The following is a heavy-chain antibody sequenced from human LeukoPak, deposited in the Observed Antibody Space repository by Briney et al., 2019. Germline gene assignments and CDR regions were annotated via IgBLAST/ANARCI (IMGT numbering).Heavy chain of an antibody. J-gene: IGHJ6*02. Sequence: GGSLRLSCAASGFTFSSYAMSWVRQAPGKGLEWVSAISGSGGSTYYADSVKGRFTISRDNAKNSLYLQMNSLRAEDTALYYCAKDVGCSGGICYSSRYYGMDVWGQGTTVIVSS. CDR3: AKDVGCSGGICYSSRYYGMDV. V-gene: IGHV3-23*01. CDR2: ISGSGGST. D-gene: IGHD2-15*01. CDR1: GFTFSSYA.